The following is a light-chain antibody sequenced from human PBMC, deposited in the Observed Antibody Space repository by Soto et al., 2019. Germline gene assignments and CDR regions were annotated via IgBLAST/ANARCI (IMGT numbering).Light chain of an antibody. J-gene: IGKJ5*01. Sequence: EIVMTQSPATLSVSPGERATLSCRASQSVSSNLAWYQQKPGQAPRLLIYGASTRATGIPDRFSGSGSVTDFTLTISRLAPEDFGVYYCQQYNNWPPITFGQGTRLEIK. CDR3: QQYNNWPPIT. CDR2: GAS. V-gene: IGKV3-15*01. CDR1: QSVSSN.